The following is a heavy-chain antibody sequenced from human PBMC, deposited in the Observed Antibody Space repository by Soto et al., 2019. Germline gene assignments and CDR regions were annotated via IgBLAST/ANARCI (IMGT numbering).Heavy chain of an antibody. CDR1: GYTFTGYY. D-gene: IGHD3-9*01. CDR3: ATADWDSLLGY. J-gene: IGHJ4*02. CDR2: INPNSGGT. V-gene: IGHV1-2*04. Sequence: GASVKVSCKASGYTFTGYYMHWVRQAPGQGLEWMGWINPNSGGTNYAQKFQGWVTMTRDTSISTAYMELSSLRSEDTAVYYCATADWDSLLGYWGQGTLVTVSS.